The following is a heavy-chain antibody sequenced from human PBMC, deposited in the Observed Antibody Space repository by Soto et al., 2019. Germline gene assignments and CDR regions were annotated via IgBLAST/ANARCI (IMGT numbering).Heavy chain of an antibody. Sequence: GESLKISCKGSGYSFTSYWISWVRQMPGKGLEWMGRIDPSDSYTNYSPSFQGHVTISAGKSISTAYLQWSSLKASDTAMYYCARHALPGGIAVAYGMDVWGQGTTVTVSS. V-gene: IGHV5-10-1*01. CDR3: ARHALPGGIAVAYGMDV. J-gene: IGHJ6*02. D-gene: IGHD6-19*01. CDR1: GYSFTSYW. CDR2: IDPSDSYT.